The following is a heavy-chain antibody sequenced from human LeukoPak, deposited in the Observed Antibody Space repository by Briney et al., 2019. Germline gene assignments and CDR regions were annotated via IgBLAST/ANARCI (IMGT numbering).Heavy chain of an antibody. J-gene: IGHJ2*01. CDR3: ARVGDFWSGYPNWYFDL. V-gene: IGHV4-59*01. CDR2: IYYSGST. D-gene: IGHD3-3*01. Sequence: PSETLSLTCTVSGGSISSYYWSWIRQPPGKGLEWIGYIYYSGSTNYNPSLKSRVTISVDPSKNQFSLKLSSVTAADTAVYYCARVGDFWSGYPNWYFDLWGRGTLVTVSS. CDR1: GGSISSYY.